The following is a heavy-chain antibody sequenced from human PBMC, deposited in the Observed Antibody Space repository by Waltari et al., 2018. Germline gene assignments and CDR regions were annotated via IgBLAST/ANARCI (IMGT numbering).Heavy chain of an antibody. CDR2: IIPILGIA. CDR3: AALGIAAAGTDY. Sequence: QVQLVQSGAEVKKPGSSVKVSCKASGGTFSSYTISWVRQAPGQGLEWMGRIIPILGIANYAQKFQGRVTITADKSTSTAYMELSSLRSEDTAVYYCAALGIAAAGTDYWGQGTLVTVSS. CDR1: GGTFSSYT. V-gene: IGHV1-69*02. J-gene: IGHJ4*02. D-gene: IGHD6-13*01.